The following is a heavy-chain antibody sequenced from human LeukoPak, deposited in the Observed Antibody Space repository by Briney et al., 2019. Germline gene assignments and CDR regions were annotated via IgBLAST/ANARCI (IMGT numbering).Heavy chain of an antibody. CDR2: IYYSGST. V-gene: IGHV4-59*01. J-gene: IGHJ6*03. CDR3: AGTSGYSSSWYGYYYYYMDV. CDR1: GGSISSYY. D-gene: IGHD6-13*01. Sequence: SETLSLTCTVSGGSISSYYWSWIRQPPGKGLEWIGHIYYSGSTNYNPSLKSRVTISVDTSKNQFSLKLSSVTAADTAVYYCAGTSGYSSSWYGYYYYYMDVWGKGTTVTVSS.